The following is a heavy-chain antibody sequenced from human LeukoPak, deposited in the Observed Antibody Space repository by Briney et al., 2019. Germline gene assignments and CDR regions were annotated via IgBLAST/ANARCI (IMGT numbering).Heavy chain of an antibody. Sequence: EASVKVSCKVSGYTLTELSMHWVRQAPGKGLEWMGGFDPEDGETIYAQKFQGRVTTTEDTSTDTAYMELSSPRSEDTAVYYCATWIGSITMVRGVQDAFDIWGQGTMVTVSS. CDR3: ATWIGSITMVRGVQDAFDI. CDR1: GYTLTELS. J-gene: IGHJ3*02. D-gene: IGHD3-10*01. CDR2: FDPEDGET. V-gene: IGHV1-24*01.